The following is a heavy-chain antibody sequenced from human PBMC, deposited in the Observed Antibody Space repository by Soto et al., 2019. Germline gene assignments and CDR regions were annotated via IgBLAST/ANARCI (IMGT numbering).Heavy chain of an antibody. CDR1: GFTFSSYA. CDR2: ISYDGSNK. V-gene: IGHV3-30-3*01. D-gene: IGHD6-13*01. CDR3: ARDHRVKPRIAAAARHYYYYGMDV. J-gene: IGHJ6*02. Sequence: GGSLRLSCAASGFTFSSYAMHWVRQAPGKGLEWVAVISYDGSNKYYADSVKGRFTISRDNSKHTLYLQMNSLRAEDTAVYYCARDHRVKPRIAAAARHYYYYGMDVWGQGTTVTVSS.